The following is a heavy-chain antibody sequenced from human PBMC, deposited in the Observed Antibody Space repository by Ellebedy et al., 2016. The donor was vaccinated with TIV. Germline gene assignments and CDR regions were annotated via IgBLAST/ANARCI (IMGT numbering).Heavy chain of an antibody. Sequence: SVKVSCXASGGTFSSYAISWVRQAPGQGLEWMGGIIPIFGTANYAQKFQGRVTITADESTSTAYMELSSLRSEDTAVYYCAKDTLYSSSWTFDYWGQGTLVTVSS. CDR3: AKDTLYSSSWTFDY. D-gene: IGHD6-13*01. J-gene: IGHJ4*02. V-gene: IGHV1-69*13. CDR2: IIPIFGTA. CDR1: GGTFSSYA.